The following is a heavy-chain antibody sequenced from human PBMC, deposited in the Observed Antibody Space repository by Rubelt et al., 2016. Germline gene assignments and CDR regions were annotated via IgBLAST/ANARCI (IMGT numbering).Heavy chain of an antibody. CDR1: GFTFDDYA. J-gene: IGHJ6*02. V-gene: IGHV3-9*01. CDR2: ISWNSGSI. D-gene: IGHD4-23*01. CDR3: AKGILRWSVGYGMDV. Sequence: VQLVESGGGLVQPDRSLRLSCAASGFTFDDYAMHWVRQAPGKGLEWVSGISWNSGSIGYADSVKGRFTISRDNAKNSLYLQMNSLRAEDTALYYCAKGILRWSVGYGMDVWGQGTTVTVSS.